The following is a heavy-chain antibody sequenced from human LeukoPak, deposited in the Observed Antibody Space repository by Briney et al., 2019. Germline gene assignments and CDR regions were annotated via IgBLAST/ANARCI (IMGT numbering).Heavy chain of an antibody. D-gene: IGHD4-4*01. CDR2: IYSGGST. CDR3: ARDGPMTTFDY. CDR1: GFTVSSNY. J-gene: IGHJ4*02. Sequence: GGSLRLSCAASGFTVSSNYMSWVRQAPGKGLEWVSVIYSGGSTYYADSVKGRFTISRDNAKNSLYLQMNSLRAEDTAVYYCARDGPMTTFDYWGQGTLVTVSS. V-gene: IGHV3-53*01.